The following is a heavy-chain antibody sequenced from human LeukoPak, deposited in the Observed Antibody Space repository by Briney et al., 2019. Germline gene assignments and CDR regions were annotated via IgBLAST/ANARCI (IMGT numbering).Heavy chain of an antibody. J-gene: IGHJ3*02. V-gene: IGHV5-51*01. CDR1: SYNFADYW. Sequence: GESLKISCKAPSYNFADYWIGWVRQLPEKGLEWMGIIYPAGSQTVYSPSFQGQVTISVDKSISTVYLQWNTLKASDTAMYYCASLVGSTDAFDIWGQGTMVTVSS. D-gene: IGHD1-26*01. CDR3: ASLVGSTDAFDI. CDR2: IYPAGSQT.